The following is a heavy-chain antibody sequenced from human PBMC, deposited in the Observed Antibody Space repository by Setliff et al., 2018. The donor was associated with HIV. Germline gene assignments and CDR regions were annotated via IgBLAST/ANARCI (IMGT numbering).Heavy chain of an antibody. V-gene: IGHV3-21*04. Sequence: GGSLRLSCAVSGLTFTTSTMNWVRQAPGKGLEWVASISSSGSEIYYMDSVKGRFTISRDNARTSLYLEMSSLRDEDTAVYLCANLWELGAWGQGTLVTVSS. CDR1: GLTFTTST. CDR3: ANLWELGA. J-gene: IGHJ5*02. D-gene: IGHD3-16*01. CDR2: ISSSGSEI.